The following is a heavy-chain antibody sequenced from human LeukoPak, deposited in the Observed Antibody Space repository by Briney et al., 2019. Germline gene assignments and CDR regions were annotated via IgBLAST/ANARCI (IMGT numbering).Heavy chain of an antibody. D-gene: IGHD6-19*01. J-gene: IGHJ5*02. CDR2: MNPNSGNT. CDR3: ARRRSGYSSGWYRRKGWFDP. CDR1: GYTSTSYD. V-gene: IGHV1-8*01. Sequence: ASVKVSCKASGYTSTSYDINWVRQATGQGLEWMGWMNPNSGNTGYAQKFQGRVTMTRNTSISTAYMELSSLRSEDTAVYYCARRRSGYSSGWYRRKGWFDPWGQGTLVTVSS.